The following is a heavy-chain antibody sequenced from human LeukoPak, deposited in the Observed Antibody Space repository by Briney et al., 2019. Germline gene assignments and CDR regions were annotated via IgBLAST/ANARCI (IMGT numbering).Heavy chain of an antibody. CDR3: ARFGYCSGGSCYVLQSFDY. D-gene: IGHD2-15*01. J-gene: IGHJ4*02. CDR2: ISISSSTI. CDR1: GFTFSSYS. V-gene: IGHV3-48*01. Sequence: GGALRLSCAASGFTFSSYSMNWVGQAPGRGREGVSYISISSSTIYYADSVKGRFTISRDNAKNSLYLQMNSLRAEDTAVYYCARFGYCSGGSCYVLQSFDYWGQGTLVTVSS.